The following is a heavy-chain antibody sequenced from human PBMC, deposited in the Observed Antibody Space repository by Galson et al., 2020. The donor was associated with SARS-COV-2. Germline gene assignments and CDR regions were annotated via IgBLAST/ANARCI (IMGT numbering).Heavy chain of an antibody. CDR2: IKITTDAGTT. V-gene: IGHV3-15*01. Sequence: GGSLRLSCAASGFTFSNAWMSWVRQAPGNGLEWVGRIKITTDAGTTHYAAPAKARFTISRDDSKNTLYLQMNSLKTEDTAVYYCTTETGVPRYYFYYMGTGVEDYWGQGTLVTVSS. J-gene: IGHJ4*02. D-gene: IGHD3-10*01. CDR3: TTETGVPRYYFYYMGTGVEDY. CDR1: GFTFSNAW.